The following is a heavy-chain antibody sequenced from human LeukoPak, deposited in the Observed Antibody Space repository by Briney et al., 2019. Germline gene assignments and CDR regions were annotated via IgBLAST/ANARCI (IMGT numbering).Heavy chain of an antibody. CDR2: ISAYNGNT. CDR1: GYTFTSYG. Sequence: ASVKVSCKASGYTFTSYGISWVRQAPGQGLEWMGWISAYNGNTNYAQKLQGRATMTTDTSTSTAYMELRSLRSDDTAVYYCARILLRYFDWLLYPIGWFDPWGQGTLVTVSS. D-gene: IGHD3-9*01. CDR3: ARILLRYFDWLLYPIGWFDP. J-gene: IGHJ5*02. V-gene: IGHV1-18*01.